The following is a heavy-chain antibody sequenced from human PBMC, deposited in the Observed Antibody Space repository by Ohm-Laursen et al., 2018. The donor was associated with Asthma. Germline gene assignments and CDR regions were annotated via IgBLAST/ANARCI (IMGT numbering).Heavy chain of an antibody. D-gene: IGHD2-2*01. Sequence: SLRLSCAASRFNFNRYALHWARQAPGKGLEWLALISFDGNSQYYADSVKGRFTISRDNSKNTLYLQMNSLRGEDPAVYYCARDSVYQPVDFYYGMDVWGQGTTVTVS. J-gene: IGHJ6*02. CDR2: ISFDGNSQ. V-gene: IGHV3-30*04. CDR1: RFNFNRYA. CDR3: ARDSVYQPVDFYYGMDV.